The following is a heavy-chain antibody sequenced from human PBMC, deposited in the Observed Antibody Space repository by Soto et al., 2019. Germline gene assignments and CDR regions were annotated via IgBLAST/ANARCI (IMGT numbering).Heavy chain of an antibody. V-gene: IGHV4-34*02. CDR1: SGSFSSYY. CDR3: SRGRDPHQGGRT. D-gene: IGHD3-16*01. Sequence: QVQLQQWGAGLLKPSETLSLTCAVHSGSFSSYYSTWTRQPPGKGLEWIGEIHPSGDTDYNPSLSNRVPISLDTSKTQFSLRLTSVTAADTAVYFCSRGRDPHQGGRTWGQGTLVTVSS. J-gene: IGHJ5*02. CDR2: IHPSGDT.